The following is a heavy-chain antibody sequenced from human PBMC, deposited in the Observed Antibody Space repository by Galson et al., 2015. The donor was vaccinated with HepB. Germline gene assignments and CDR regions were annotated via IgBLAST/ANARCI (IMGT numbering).Heavy chain of an antibody. Sequence: SLRLSCAASGVTFSGSAMHWVRQASGKGLEWVGRIRNKADGDATAYAVSVNGRFTISRDDSKNTAYLQMENLKTEDTALYFCTRLLTPNPDALDIWSQGTMVTVSS. D-gene: IGHD1-26*01. CDR2: IRNKADGDAT. J-gene: IGHJ3*02. CDR1: GVTFSGSA. CDR3: TRLLTPNPDALDI. V-gene: IGHV3-73*01.